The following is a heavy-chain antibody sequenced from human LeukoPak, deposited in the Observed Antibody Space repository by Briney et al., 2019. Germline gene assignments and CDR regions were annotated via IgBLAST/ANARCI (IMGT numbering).Heavy chain of an antibody. CDR2: IYYSGST. V-gene: IGHV4-31*03. CDR1: GGSISSGGYD. D-gene: IGHD4-17*01. J-gene: IGHJ6*02. Sequence: PSQTLSLTCTVSGGSISSGGYDWSWIRQHPGKGLEWIGYIYYSGSTYYNPSLKSRVTISVDTSKNQFSLKLSSVTAADTAVYYCASCDYLNYYYGIDVWGQGTTVTVS. CDR3: ASCDYLNYYYGIDV.